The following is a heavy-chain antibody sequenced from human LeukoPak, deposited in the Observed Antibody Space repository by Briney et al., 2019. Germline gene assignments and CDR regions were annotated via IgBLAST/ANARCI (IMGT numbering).Heavy chain of an antibody. CDR3: AKESYYGSGSHINWFDP. CDR2: ISGSGGST. Sequence: GGSLRLSCAASGFTFSSYAMSWVRQAPGKGLEWVSAISGSGGSTYYADSVKGRFTISRDNSKNTLYLQMNSLRAEDTAVYYCAKESYYGSGSHINWFDPWGQGTLVTVSS. J-gene: IGHJ5*02. D-gene: IGHD3-10*01. CDR1: GFTFSSYA. V-gene: IGHV3-23*01.